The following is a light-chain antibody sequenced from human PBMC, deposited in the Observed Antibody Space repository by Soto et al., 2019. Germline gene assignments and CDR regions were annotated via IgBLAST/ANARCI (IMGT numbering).Light chain of an antibody. J-gene: IGKJ4*01. CDR1: QVIWSD. CDR3: QQVNTYPLT. CDR2: SAS. V-gene: IGKV1-9*01. Sequence: DIQLTQSPSFLSASVGDRVTITCRASQVIWSDLAWYQQKPGKAPKLLILSASTLERGVPSRFSGSGSGTEFTLTISSLQPEDFATYSCQQVNTYPLTFGGGTKVDIK.